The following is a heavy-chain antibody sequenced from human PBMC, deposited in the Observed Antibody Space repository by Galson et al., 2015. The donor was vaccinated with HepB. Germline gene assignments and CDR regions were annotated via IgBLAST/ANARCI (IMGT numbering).Heavy chain of an antibody. CDR1: GFTFSTYA. D-gene: IGHD6-19*01. J-gene: IGHJ4*02. Sequence: SLRLSCAASGFTFSTYAMSWVRQAPGKGLEWISIVSGSGNHTYYADSIKGRCTISRDNSNNILYLQLNNLRAEDTAIYYCAAHSSGWFSPIDHWGQGTLVSVSS. V-gene: IGHV3-23*01. CDR2: VSGSGNHT. CDR3: AAHSSGWFSPIDH.